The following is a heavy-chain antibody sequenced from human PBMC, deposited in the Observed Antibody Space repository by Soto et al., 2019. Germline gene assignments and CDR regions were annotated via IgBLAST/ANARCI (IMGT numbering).Heavy chain of an antibody. J-gene: IGHJ5*02. Sequence: SETLSLTCTVSGGSVSSGSYYWSWIRQPPGKGLEWIGYIYYSGSTNYNPSLKSRVTISVDTSKNQFSLKLSSVTAADTTVYYCARGVPYSYGYVSWFDPWGQGTLVTVSS. CDR3: ARGVPYSYGYVSWFDP. CDR2: IYYSGST. D-gene: IGHD5-18*01. V-gene: IGHV4-61*01. CDR1: GGSVSSGSYY.